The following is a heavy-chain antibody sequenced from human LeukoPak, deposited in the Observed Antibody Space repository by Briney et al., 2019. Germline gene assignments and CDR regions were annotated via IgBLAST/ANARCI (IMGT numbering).Heavy chain of an antibody. CDR2: VYCTGSA. V-gene: IGHV4-39*07. Sequence: SETLSLTCTVSGGSISSTSYHWAWIRQPPGKGLEWIATVYCTGSAYYNPSLKSRVTMSLDTSKNQFSLNLSSVTAADTAVYYCARAVITFGAAVAKGFDCWGRGTLVTVSS. J-gene: IGHJ4*02. CDR3: ARAVITFGAAVAKGFDC. D-gene: IGHD3-16*01. CDR1: GGSISSTSYH.